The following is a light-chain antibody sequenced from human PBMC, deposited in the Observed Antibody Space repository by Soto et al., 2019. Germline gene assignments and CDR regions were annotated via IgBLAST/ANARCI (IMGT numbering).Light chain of an antibody. J-gene: IGKJ1*01. Sequence: LLTQSPATLSVSPGQRVTLSCRASQSISTYLAWYQQRPGQPSRLLISGTSSRATGIPDRFSGSGSGTAFTLTISRLEPEDFAVYYCQQYHSSLWTFGQGTKVDIK. CDR3: QQYHSSLWT. CDR2: GTS. CDR1: QSISTY. V-gene: IGKV3-20*01.